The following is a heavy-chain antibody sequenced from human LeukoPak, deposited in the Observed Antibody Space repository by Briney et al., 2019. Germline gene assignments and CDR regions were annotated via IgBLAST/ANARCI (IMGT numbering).Heavy chain of an antibody. CDR3: ARGGVVVVAATGGWFDP. D-gene: IGHD2-15*01. J-gene: IGHJ5*02. CDR2: IIPIFGTA. V-gene: IGHV1-69*05. Sequence: SVKVSCKASGGTFSSYAISWVRQAPGQGLEWMGGIIPIFGTANYAQKFQGRVTITTDESTSTAYMELSSLRSEDTAVYYCARGGVVVVAATGGWFDPWGQGTLVTV. CDR1: GGTFSSYA.